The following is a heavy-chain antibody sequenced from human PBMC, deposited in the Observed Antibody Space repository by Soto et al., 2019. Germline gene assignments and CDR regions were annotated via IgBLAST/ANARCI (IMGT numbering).Heavy chain of an antibody. CDR2: INSDGSST. V-gene: IGHV3-74*01. D-gene: IGHD3-3*01. J-gene: IGHJ6*02. CDR1: GFTFSSYW. CDR3: ARAGMEGQGMDV. Sequence: GGSLRLSCAASGFTFSSYWMHWVRQAPGKGLVWVSRINSDGSSTSYADSVKGRFTISRDNAKNTLYLQMNSLRAEDTAVYYCARAGMEGQGMDVWGQGTTVTVSS.